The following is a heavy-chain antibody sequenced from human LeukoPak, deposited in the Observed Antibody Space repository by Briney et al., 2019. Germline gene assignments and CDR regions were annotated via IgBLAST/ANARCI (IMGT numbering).Heavy chain of an antibody. Sequence: PGGSLRLSCVASGFIFRNYGMHWVRQAPGKGLEWVAVIWYDGSNKYYADSVKGRFTISRDNSKNTLYLQMNSLRAEDTAVYYCARDTDSGSYPWGQGTLVTVSS. J-gene: IGHJ5*02. CDR3: ARDTDSGSYP. V-gene: IGHV3-33*01. D-gene: IGHD1-26*01. CDR1: GFIFRNYG. CDR2: IWYDGSNK.